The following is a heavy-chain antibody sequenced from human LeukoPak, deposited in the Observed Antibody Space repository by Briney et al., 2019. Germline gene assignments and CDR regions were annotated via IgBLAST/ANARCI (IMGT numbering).Heavy chain of an antibody. CDR1: GLTFSTYA. D-gene: IGHD3-22*01. V-gene: IGHV3-11*05. CDR3: ARDRDYYESSGYSPFDY. CDR2: ISSSSSYT. Sequence: GGSLRLSCAASGLTFSTYAMSWVRQAPGKGLEWISYISSSSSYTNYADSVNGRFTISRDNAKNSLYLQMNSLRAEDTAVYYCARDRDYYESSGYSPFDYWGQRTLVTVSS. J-gene: IGHJ4*02.